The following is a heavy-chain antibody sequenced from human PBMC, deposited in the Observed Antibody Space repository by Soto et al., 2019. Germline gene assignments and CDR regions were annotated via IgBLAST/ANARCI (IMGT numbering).Heavy chain of an antibody. CDR2: IYYSGST. CDR1: GGSISTYY. CDR3: ERVSPDMDTAVDD. Sequence: AETLALACTVSGGSISTYYWSWIRQPPGKGLEWIGYIYYSGSTNYNPSLKSRVTISVDTSKNQFSLKLSSVTAADTAVYYCERVSPDMDTAVDDWGQGTMVTVSS. D-gene: IGHD5-18*01. V-gene: IGHV4-59*01. J-gene: IGHJ4*02.